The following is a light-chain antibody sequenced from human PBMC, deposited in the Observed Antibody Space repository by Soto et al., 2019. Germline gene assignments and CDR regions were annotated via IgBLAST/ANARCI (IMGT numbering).Light chain of an antibody. CDR1: QTVSSSQ. CDR3: QQYSSSTLT. V-gene: IGKV3-20*01. CDR2: GAS. J-gene: IGKJ4*01. Sequence: EIVLTQSPGTLSLSPGERATLSCRASQTVSSSQLAWYQQRPGQAPRLLIYGASTRATCIPDRFSGSGSGTDFSLTISRLEPEDFGVYYCQQYSSSTLTFGGGTKVEIK.